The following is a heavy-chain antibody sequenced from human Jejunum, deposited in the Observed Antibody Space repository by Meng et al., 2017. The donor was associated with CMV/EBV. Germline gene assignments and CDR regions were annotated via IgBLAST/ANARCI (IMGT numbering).Heavy chain of an antibody. CDR1: YW. CDR2: IDREESDR. V-gene: IGHV3-74*01. CDR3: TRSTPSGTDYWG. D-gene: IGHD7-27*01. J-gene: IGHJ4*02. Sequence: YWMHWVRQAPGKGLVWGASIDREESDRDDETKKRYADSVKGRFTISRDNSKNTLYLQMNTLRADDTAVYYCTRSTPSGTDYWGWGQGTLVTVSS.